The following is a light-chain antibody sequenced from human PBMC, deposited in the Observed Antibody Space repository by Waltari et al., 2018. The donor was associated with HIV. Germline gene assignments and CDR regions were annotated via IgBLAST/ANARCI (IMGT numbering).Light chain of an antibody. Sequence: QSALTQPASVSGSPGQSITISCTGTSSDVGGYDYVSWYQQHPGKAPKLIIYDVTNRPSGVVNRFSGSKSGNTASLTISGLQAEDEADYYCSSYTTSSTVVFGGGTKLTVL. CDR3: SSYTTSSTVV. V-gene: IGLV2-14*01. CDR1: SSDVGGYDY. CDR2: DVT. J-gene: IGLJ2*01.